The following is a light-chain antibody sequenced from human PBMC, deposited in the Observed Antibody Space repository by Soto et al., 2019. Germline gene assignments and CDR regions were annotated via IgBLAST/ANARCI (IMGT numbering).Light chain of an antibody. V-gene: IGKV3-15*01. CDR1: QSVSSR. J-gene: IGKJ5*01. CDR3: QQYNTWPPIT. Sequence: EIVMTQSPATLSVSPGERVTLSCRASQSVSSRLAWYHQKPGQSPRLLIYGASTRATGIPARFSGSGSGTDFTLTISRLEPEDFAVYYCQQYNTWPPITFGQGTRLEI. CDR2: GAS.